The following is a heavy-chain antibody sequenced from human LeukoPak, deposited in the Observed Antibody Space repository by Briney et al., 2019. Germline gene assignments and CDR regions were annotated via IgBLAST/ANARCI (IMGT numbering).Heavy chain of an antibody. V-gene: IGHV3-23*01. CDR1: GFTFSSYA. D-gene: IGHD2-2*03. J-gene: IGHJ5*02. Sequence: PGGSLRLSCAASGFTFSSYAMSRVRQAPGKGLEWVSTISDSSSTYYADSVKGRFTISRDNSKNTLYLQMNSLRVEDTAVYYCTKTISGYCSRTSCLNWFDPWGQGTLVTVS. CDR3: TKTISGYCSRTSCLNWFDP. CDR2: ISDSSST.